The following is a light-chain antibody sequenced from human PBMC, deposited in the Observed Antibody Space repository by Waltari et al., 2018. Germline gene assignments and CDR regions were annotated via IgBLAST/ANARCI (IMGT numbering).Light chain of an antibody. CDR2: SAS. CDR1: QSVGRD. CDR3: QQYYDWPRT. V-gene: IGKV3-15*01. J-gene: IGKJ1*01. Sequence: EIVMTQSPPMLSVSPGERATLSCRASQSVGRDLARYQQKPGQAPRLLVYSASTRAIGIPDRFSGSGSGTEFTLTLSSLQSEDFAIYYCQQYYDWPRTFGQGTKL.